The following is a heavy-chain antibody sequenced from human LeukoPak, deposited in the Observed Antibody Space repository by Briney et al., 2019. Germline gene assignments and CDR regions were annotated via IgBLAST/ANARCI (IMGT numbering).Heavy chain of an antibody. V-gene: IGHV4-34*01. CDR2: INHSGST. CDR3: ARGQKRYYYDSSGYPLKS. D-gene: IGHD3-22*01. J-gene: IGHJ4*02. Sequence: SETLSLTXAVYGGSFSGYYWSWIRQPPGKGLEWIREINHSGSTNYNPSLKSRVTISVDTSKNQFSLKLSSVTAADTAVYYCARGQKRYYYDSSGYPLKSWGQGTLVTVSS. CDR1: GGSFSGYY.